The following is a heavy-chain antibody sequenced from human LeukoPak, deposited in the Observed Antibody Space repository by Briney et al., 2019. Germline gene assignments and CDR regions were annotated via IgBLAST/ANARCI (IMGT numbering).Heavy chain of an antibody. CDR2: ISSSGSTI. Sequence: GGSLRLSCAASGFTFSNYNMNWVRQAPGKGLEWVSYISSSGSTIYYADSVKGRFTISRDNAKNSLYLQMNSLRVEDTAVYYCARGGRVVGALFDRTYYYYMDVWGKGTTVTISS. CDR3: ARGGRVVGALFDRTYYYYMDV. V-gene: IGHV3-48*04. D-gene: IGHD2-15*01. J-gene: IGHJ6*03. CDR1: GFTFSNYN.